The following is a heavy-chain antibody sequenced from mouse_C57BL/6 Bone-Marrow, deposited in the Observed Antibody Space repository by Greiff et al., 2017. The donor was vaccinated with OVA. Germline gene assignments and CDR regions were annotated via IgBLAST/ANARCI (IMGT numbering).Heavy chain of an antibody. CDR2: IDPSDSET. CDR3: ARVGGYDYEGAY. J-gene: IGHJ3*01. V-gene: IGHV1-52*01. Sequence: QVQLQQPGAELVRPGSSVKLSCKASGYTFTSYWMHWVKQRPIQGLEWIGNIDPSDSETHYNQKFKDKATLTVDKSSSTAYMQLSSLTSEDSAVYYCARVGGYDYEGAYWGQGTLVTVSA. D-gene: IGHD2-4*01. CDR1: GYTFTSYW.